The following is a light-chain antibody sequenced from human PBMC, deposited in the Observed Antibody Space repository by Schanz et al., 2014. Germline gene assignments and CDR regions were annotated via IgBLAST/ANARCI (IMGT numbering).Light chain of an antibody. Sequence: EIVMTQFPATLSVSPGESATLSCRASQSVGSNLAWYQQIPGQAPRLLFYGASSRATGIPDRFSGSGSGTDFTITISRLEPEDFAVYFCQHRSIWPPGITFGPGTKVVIK. CDR2: GAS. J-gene: IGKJ3*01. CDR3: QHRSIWPPGIT. CDR1: QSVGSN. V-gene: IGKV3D-20*02.